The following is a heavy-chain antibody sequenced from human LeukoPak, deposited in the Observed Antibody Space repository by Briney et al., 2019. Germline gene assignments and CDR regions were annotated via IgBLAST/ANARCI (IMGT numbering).Heavy chain of an antibody. Sequence: PSETLSLTCAVYCGSFSGYYWLWIRQPPGKGLEWIGEINHSGSTNYNPSLKSRVTISVDTSKNQFSLKLSSVTAADTAVYYCAKRKTYYDYVWGSYRYMDPFDYWGQGTPVTVSS. V-gene: IGHV4-34*01. J-gene: IGHJ4*02. CDR3: AKRKTYYDYVWGSYRYMDPFDY. D-gene: IGHD3-16*02. CDR1: CGSFSGYY. CDR2: INHSGST.